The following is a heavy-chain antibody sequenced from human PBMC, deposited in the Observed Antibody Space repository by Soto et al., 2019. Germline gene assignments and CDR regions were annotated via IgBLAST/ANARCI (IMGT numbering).Heavy chain of an antibody. Sequence: QVQLVESGGGVVQPGRSLRLSCAASGFTFSSYGMHWVRQAPGKGLEWVAVISYDGSNKYYADSVKGRFTISRDNSKNTLYLRMNSLRAEDTAVYYCARDHKPGRREGYTILQVYCQHWGQGTLVTVSS. V-gene: IGHV3-30*03. J-gene: IGHJ1*01. D-gene: IGHD5-12*01. CDR1: GFTFSSYG. CDR2: ISYDGSNK. CDR3: ARDHKPGRREGYTILQVYCQH.